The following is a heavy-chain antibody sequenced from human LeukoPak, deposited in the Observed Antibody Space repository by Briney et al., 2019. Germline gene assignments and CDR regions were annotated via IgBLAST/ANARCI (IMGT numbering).Heavy chain of an antibody. Sequence: GGSLRLSCAASGFSISKSVMYWLRQAPGMGLEWVAATSYEGNGTFYAGSVKGRFTMSRENSNNMVYLQMNSLRHEDTALYYCASEVEALLDHWGQGTLVTVSS. CDR1: GFSISKSV. D-gene: IGHD2-15*01. CDR2: TSYEGNGT. CDR3: ASEVEALLDH. J-gene: IGHJ4*02. V-gene: IGHV3-30*03.